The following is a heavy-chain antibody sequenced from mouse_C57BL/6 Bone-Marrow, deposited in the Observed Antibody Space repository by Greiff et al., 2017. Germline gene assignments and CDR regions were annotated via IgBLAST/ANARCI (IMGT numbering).Heavy chain of an antibody. D-gene: IGHD1-1*01. CDR3: ARLIATIVAKGLEY. Sequence: EVKLVESGGDLVKPGGSLKLSCAASGFTFSSYGMSWVRQTPDKRLEWVATISSGGSYTYYPDSVKGRFTISRDNAKNTLYLQMSSLKSEDTAMXYCARLIATIVAKGLEYWGRGNTRTVTS. J-gene: IGHJ2*01. CDR1: GFTFSSYG. V-gene: IGHV5-6*01. CDR2: ISSGGSYT.